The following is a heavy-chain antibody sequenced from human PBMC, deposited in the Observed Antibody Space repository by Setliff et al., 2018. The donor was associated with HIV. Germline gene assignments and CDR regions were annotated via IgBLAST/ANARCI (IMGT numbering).Heavy chain of an antibody. CDR1: GFTFSSYA. CDR2: ISYDGSNK. J-gene: IGHJ4*02. CDR3: ARAGRDTGNDY. D-gene: IGHD5-18*01. Sequence: SLRLSCAASGFTFSSYAMHWVRQAPGKGLEWVAVISYDGSNKYYADSVKGRFTISRDNSKHTLYLQMNSLRAEDTAVYYCARAGRDTGNDYWGQGTLVTVSS. V-gene: IGHV3-30*04.